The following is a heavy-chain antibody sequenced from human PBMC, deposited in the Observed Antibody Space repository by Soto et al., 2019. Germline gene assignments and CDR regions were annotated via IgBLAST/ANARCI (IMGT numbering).Heavy chain of an antibody. CDR3: ARVVYGDYHVDY. Sequence: ASVKVSCKASGYTFTSYGISWVRRAPGQGLEWMGWISAYNGNTNYAQKLQGRVTMTTDTSTSTAYMELRSLRSDDTAVYYCARVVYGDYHVDYWGQGTLVTVSS. CDR2: ISAYNGNT. J-gene: IGHJ4*02. D-gene: IGHD4-17*01. CDR1: GYTFTSYG. V-gene: IGHV1-18*01.